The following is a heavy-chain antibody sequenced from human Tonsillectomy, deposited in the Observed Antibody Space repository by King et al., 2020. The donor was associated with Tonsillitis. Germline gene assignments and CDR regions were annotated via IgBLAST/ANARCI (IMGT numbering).Heavy chain of an antibody. Sequence: VQLQESGPGLVKPSETLSLTCTVSVGSLSSHHWSWVRQSPGKGLEWIGYLYYSGSTKYNPPLKSRVTISGDTAKNQFSLKLASVTAADTAVYFCAGTRSSAFYYDFWGQGSLVTVSS. D-gene: IGHD6-19*01. CDR2: LYYSGST. V-gene: IGHV4-59*11. J-gene: IGHJ4*02. CDR1: VGSLSSHH. CDR3: AGTRSSAFYYDF.